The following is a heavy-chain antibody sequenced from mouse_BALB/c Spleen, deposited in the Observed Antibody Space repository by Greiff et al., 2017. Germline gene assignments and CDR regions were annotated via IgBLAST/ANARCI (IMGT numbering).Heavy chain of an antibody. D-gene: IGHD2-4*01. J-gene: IGHJ4*01. CDR1: GYSITSDYA. V-gene: IGHV3-2*02. CDR3: ARRGITTLYAMDY. CDR2: ISYSGST. Sequence: EVQLQESGPGLVKPSQSLSLTCTVTGYSITSDYAWNWIRQFPGNKLEWMGYISYSGSTSYNPSLKSRISITRDTSKNQFFLQLNSVTTEDTATYYCARRGITTLYAMDYWGQGTSVTVSS.